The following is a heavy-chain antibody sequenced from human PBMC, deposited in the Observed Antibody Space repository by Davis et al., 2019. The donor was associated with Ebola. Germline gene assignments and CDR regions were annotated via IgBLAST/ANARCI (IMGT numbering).Heavy chain of an antibody. J-gene: IGHJ4*02. Sequence: GESLKISCKASGYSFTSYWIGWVRQMPGKGLEWMGIIYPGDADTRYSPSFQGQVTISADKSISTAYLQWSSLKASDTAMYYCARRLHYDYIWGSYRYTGYFDYWGQGTLVTVSS. V-gene: IGHV5-51*01. CDR3: ARRLHYDYIWGSYRYTGYFDY. D-gene: IGHD3-16*02. CDR2: IYPGDADT. CDR1: GYSFTSYW.